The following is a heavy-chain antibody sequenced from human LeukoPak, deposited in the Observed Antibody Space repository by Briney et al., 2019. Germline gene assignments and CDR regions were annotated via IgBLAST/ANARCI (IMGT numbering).Heavy chain of an antibody. J-gene: IGHJ6*03. Sequence: ASVKVSCKASGYTFTGYYMHWVRQAPGQGLEWMGWLNPNSGGTNYAQKFQGRVTMTRDTSISTAYMELSRLRSDDTAVYYCARAPYDILTGYNYYYYYMDVWGKGTTVTVSS. CDR1: GYTFTGYY. CDR2: LNPNSGGT. V-gene: IGHV1-2*02. CDR3: ARAPYDILTGYNYYYYYMDV. D-gene: IGHD3-9*01.